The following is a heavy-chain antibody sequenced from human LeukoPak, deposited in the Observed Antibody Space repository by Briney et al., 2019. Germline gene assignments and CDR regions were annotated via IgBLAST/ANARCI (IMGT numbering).Heavy chain of an antibody. Sequence: SETLSLTCTVSGGSISSYYWSWIRQPPGKGLEWIGYIYYSGSTNYNPSLKSRVTISVDTSKNQLSLKLSSVTAADTAVYYCARCKIAVAGSHYGMDVWGQGTTVTVSS. J-gene: IGHJ6*02. CDR1: GGSISSYY. CDR2: IYYSGST. V-gene: IGHV4-59*13. D-gene: IGHD6-19*01. CDR3: ARCKIAVAGSHYGMDV.